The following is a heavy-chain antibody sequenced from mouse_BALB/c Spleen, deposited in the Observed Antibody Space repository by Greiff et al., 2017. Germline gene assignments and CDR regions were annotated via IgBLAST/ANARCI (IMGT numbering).Heavy chain of an antibody. J-gene: IGHJ4*01. V-gene: IGHV1-69*02. CDR2: IYPSDSYT. CDR1: GYTFTSYW. CDR3: TRGGYEGYAMDY. D-gene: IGHD2-2*01. Sequence: QVQLQQPGAELVRPGASVKLSCKASGYTFTSYWINWVKQRPGQGLEWIGNIYPSDSYTNYNQKFKDKATLTVDKSSSTAYMQLSSPTSEDSAVYYCTRGGYEGYAMDYWGQGTSVTVSS.